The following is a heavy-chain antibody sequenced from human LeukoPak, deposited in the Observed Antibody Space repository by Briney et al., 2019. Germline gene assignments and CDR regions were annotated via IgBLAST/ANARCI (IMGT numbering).Heavy chain of an antibody. CDR3: ATGGLRSSCHAEYFQH. J-gene: IGHJ1*01. Sequence: SATLSLTCTVSAGSIGGNYWSWIRQPPGEGLEWIGYIYYGGRTNSHPSLDSPANTSVDPTKNYYFLSLNSVTAAAPAMYYCATGGLRSSCHAEYFQHWGQSTLVTVSS. CDR2: IYYGGRT. V-gene: IGHV4-59*01. CDR1: AGSIGGNY. D-gene: IGHD6-13*01.